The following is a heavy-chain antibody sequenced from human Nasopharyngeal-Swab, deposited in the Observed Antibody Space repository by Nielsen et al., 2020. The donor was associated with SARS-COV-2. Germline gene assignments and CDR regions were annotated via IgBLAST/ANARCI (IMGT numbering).Heavy chain of an antibody. D-gene: IGHD5-18*01. CDR2: IYTSAST. CDR3: AGAVGNSHKFDY. Sequence: SETLSLTCTVSGGSISSGSFYWSWLRPPAEKGLEWLGRIYTSASTDFNPSLQSRVSISVDTSNNQFSLYLSSVTAADTAVYYCAGAVGNSHKFDYWGQGTLVTVSS. V-gene: IGHV4-61*02. J-gene: IGHJ4*02. CDR1: GGSISSGSFY.